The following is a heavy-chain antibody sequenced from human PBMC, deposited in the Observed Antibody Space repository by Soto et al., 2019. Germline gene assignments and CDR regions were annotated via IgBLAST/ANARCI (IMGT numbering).Heavy chain of an antibody. Sequence: ASVKVSCTVSGYTLTELSMHWVRQAPGKGLEWMGGFDPEDGETIYAQKFQGRVTMTEDTSTDTAYMELSSLRSEDTAVYYCATAVGLWFGEGPYGMDVWGQGTTVTVSS. CDR3: ATAVGLWFGEGPYGMDV. J-gene: IGHJ6*02. CDR1: GYTLTELS. V-gene: IGHV1-24*01. D-gene: IGHD3-10*01. CDR2: FDPEDGET.